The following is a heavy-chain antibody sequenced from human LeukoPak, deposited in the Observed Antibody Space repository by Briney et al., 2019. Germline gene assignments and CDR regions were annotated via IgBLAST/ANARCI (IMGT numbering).Heavy chain of an antibody. D-gene: IGHD4-17*01. J-gene: IGHJ6*03. CDR1: GFALDDFA. Sequence: RRFLRPSCAASGFALDDFAMHWVRQAPGQGLEWVSLISWDVSSTYYADSVKGRFTTSRDKSKNSLYLQMNSLRAEDTALYYCAKRGTVTTFNSGRATRYYYYYMDVWGKGTTVTVSS. V-gene: IGHV3-43D*04. CDR2: ISWDVSST. CDR3: AKRGTVTTFNSGRATRYYYYYMDV.